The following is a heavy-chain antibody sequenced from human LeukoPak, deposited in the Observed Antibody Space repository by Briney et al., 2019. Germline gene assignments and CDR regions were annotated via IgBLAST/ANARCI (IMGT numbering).Heavy chain of an antibody. CDR2: INPNSGGT. D-gene: IGHD3-22*01. Sequence: AAVKVSCKASGYTFTDYYMHWVRQAPRQGLEWMGWINPNSGGTHYAQKFQGRVTITRDTSNSDAYMELSTLRYDDPAVYYCPRGMYYHSSGYCPLDYWGQGTLVTVSS. V-gene: IGHV1-2*02. CDR1: GYTFTDYY. J-gene: IGHJ4*02. CDR3: PRGMYYHSSGYCPLDY.